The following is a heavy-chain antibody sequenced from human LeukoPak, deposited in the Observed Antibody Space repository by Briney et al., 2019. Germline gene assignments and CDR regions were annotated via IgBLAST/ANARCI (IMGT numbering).Heavy chain of an antibody. D-gene: IGHD3-10*01. CDR1: GDSISSTSYY. Sequence: SETLSLTCTVSGDSISSTSYYWDWIRQPPGKGLEWSGSIYNSGTTYYNPPLKSRITISVDTSKNQFSLKVSSVTAADTAVYYCASRVYGLGSFNYWGQGTLVTVSS. V-gene: IGHV4-39*01. J-gene: IGHJ4*01. CDR2: IYNSGTT. CDR3: ASRVYGLGSFNY.